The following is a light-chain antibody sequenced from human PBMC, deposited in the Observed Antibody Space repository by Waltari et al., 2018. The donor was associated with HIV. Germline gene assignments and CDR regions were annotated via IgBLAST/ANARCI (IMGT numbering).Light chain of an antibody. Sequence: QSVLTQPPSVSGAPGQRVTISCTGSSSTIGAGYDVHWYQQLPGTAPQLLIYANINRPSGVPDRVAGSKSGSSASLAITGLQAEDEAHYYCQSFDSSLTTSGVIFGGGTKLTVL. CDR1: SSTIGAGYD. CDR3: QSFDSSLTTSGVI. J-gene: IGLJ2*01. V-gene: IGLV1-40*01. CDR2: ANI.